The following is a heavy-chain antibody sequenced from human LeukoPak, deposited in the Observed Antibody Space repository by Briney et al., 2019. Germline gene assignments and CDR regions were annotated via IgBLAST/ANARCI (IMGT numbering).Heavy chain of an antibody. Sequence: AGGSLRFSGAGSGFTFSSSARHWVRQAPDKGLEWVAVISYDGSNNYYADSVKGRFTISRDNSKNTLYLQMNSLRADDTAVYYCARDRDSSGWYEGFDYWGQGTLVTVSS. V-gene: IGHV3-30-3*01. CDR3: ARDRDSSGWYEGFDY. J-gene: IGHJ4*02. CDR1: GFTFSSSA. D-gene: IGHD6-19*01. CDR2: ISYDGSNN.